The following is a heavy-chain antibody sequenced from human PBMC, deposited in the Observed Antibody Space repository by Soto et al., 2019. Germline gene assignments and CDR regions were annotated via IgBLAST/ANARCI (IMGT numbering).Heavy chain of an antibody. CDR3: ARGKSGYYPYFDN. V-gene: IGHV4-59*01. Sequence: QVQLQESGPGLVKPSETLSLTCSVSGDFISSYYWSWIRQPPGKGLEWIGYVYYSGSTNYNPSLKSRVTNSVDTSKKQFALKLRSVTAADTAVYFCARGKSGYYPYFDNWGQGTLVTVSS. CDR2: VYYSGST. D-gene: IGHD3-22*01. J-gene: IGHJ4*02. CDR1: GDFISSYY.